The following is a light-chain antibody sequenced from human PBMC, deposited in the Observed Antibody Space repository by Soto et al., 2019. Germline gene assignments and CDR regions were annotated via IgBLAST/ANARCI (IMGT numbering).Light chain of an antibody. Sequence: EIMLTQSPATLSLSPGERATLSFSASQSVSSYLAWYQQKPGQAPRLLIYDTSNRATGIPARFSGSGSGTEFTLTISSLQSEDFAVYCCQQYNNWPPWTFGQGTKV. CDR3: QQYNNWPPWT. V-gene: IGKV3-11*01. J-gene: IGKJ1*01. CDR1: QSVSSY. CDR2: DTS.